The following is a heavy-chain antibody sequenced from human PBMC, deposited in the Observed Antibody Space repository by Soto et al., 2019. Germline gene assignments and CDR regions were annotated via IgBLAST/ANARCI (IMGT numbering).Heavy chain of an antibody. CDR1: GGSISSGGYY. CDR2: IYYSGST. J-gene: IGHJ5*02. CDR3: ARDQKAYYYDSSGYSWFDP. D-gene: IGHD3-22*01. Sequence: SETLSLTCTVSGGSISSGGYYWSWIRQHPGKGLEWIGYIYYSGSTYYNPSLKGRVTISVDTSKNQFSLKLSSVTAADTAVYYCARDQKAYYYDSSGYSWFDPWGQGTLVTAPQ. V-gene: IGHV4-31*03.